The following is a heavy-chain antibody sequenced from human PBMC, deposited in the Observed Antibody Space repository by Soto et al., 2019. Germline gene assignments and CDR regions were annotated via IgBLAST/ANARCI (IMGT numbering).Heavy chain of an antibody. CDR3: ARDHVTMVRGVISYYGMDV. Sequence: SVKVSCKASGGTFSSYAISWVRQAPGQGLEWMGGIIPIFGTANYAQKFQGRVTITADESTSTAYMELSSLRSEDTAVYYCARDHVTMVRGVISYYGMDVWGQGTTVTVSS. D-gene: IGHD3-10*01. V-gene: IGHV1-69*13. J-gene: IGHJ6*02. CDR2: IIPIFGTA. CDR1: GGTFSSYA.